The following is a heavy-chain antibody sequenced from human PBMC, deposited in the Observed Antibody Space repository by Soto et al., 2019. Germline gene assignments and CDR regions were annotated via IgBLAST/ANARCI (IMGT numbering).Heavy chain of an antibody. J-gene: IGHJ4*02. CDR2: TYYRSRFFS. V-gene: IGHV6-1*01. CDR3: ALSTTNSIYFDY. CDR1: GDSVSSYSAA. Sequence: SQTLSLTCAISGDSVSSYSAAWNWIRQSPSGGLEWLGRTYYRSRFFSDYAESVKSRIIINPDTSKNQFSLQLKSVTPEDTAVYYCALSTTNSIYFDYWGQGTLVTVSS. D-gene: IGHD1-1*01.